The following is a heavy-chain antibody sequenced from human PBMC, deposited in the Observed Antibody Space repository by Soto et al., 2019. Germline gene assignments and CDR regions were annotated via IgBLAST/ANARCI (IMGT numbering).Heavy chain of an antibody. J-gene: IGHJ4*02. CDR2: INHSGST. CDR1: DGSSNNYY. V-gene: IGHV4-34*01. Sequence: QVQLQQWGAGLLKPSETLSLTCAVYDGSSNNYYWSWIRQPPGKGLEWIGEINHSGSTTYNASLKSRFTISEDTSKKQFSLELRFVTAADTAVYYCARGGLIRGVLYYWGQGTLVTVSS. D-gene: IGHD3-10*01. CDR3: ARGGLIRGVLYY.